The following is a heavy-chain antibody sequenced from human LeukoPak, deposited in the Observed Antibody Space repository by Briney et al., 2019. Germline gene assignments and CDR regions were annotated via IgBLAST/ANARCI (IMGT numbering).Heavy chain of an antibody. D-gene: IGHD3-10*01. V-gene: IGHV4-59*01. CDR2: IYCSGST. J-gene: IGHJ3*02. CDR1: GGSISSYY. CDR3: ARSRALDI. Sequence: SETLSLTCTVSGGSISSYYWSWIRQPPGKGLEWIGYIYCSGSTNYNPSLKSRVTISVDTSKNQFSLKLSSVTAADTAFYYCARSRALDIWGQGTMVTVSS.